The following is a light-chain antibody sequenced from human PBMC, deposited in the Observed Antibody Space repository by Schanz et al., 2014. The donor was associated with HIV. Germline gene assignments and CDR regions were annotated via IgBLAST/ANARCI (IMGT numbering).Light chain of an antibody. Sequence: DIQMTQSPSTLSASIGDRVTITCRASQSISSWLAWYQQKPGKAPKLLISKASSLETGVPSRFSGSASGSEYTLTISSLQPDDVATYYCQHYNSFSSTFGQGTKLDIK. CDR2: KAS. CDR3: QHYNSFSST. J-gene: IGKJ2*01. CDR1: QSISSW. V-gene: IGKV1-5*03.